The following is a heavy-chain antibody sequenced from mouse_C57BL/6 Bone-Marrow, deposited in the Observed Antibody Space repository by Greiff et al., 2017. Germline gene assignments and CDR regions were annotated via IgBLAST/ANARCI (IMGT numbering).Heavy chain of an antibody. CDR2: ISSGGDYI. CDR1: GFTFSSYA. Sequence: EVKLVESGEGLVKPGGSLKLSCAASGFTFSSYAMSWVRQTPEKRLEWVAYISSGGDYIYYADTVKGRFTISRDNARNTLYLQMSSLKSEDTAMYYCTREGGGYYVRYFDYWGQGTTLTVSS. CDR3: TREGGGYYVRYFDY. V-gene: IGHV5-9-1*02. J-gene: IGHJ2*01. D-gene: IGHD2-3*01.